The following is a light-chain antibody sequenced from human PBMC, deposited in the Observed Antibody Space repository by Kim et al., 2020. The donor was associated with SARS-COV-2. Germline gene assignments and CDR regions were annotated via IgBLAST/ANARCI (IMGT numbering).Light chain of an antibody. CDR1: SSNVGGYNY. CDR2: DVG. V-gene: IGLV2-14*03. J-gene: IGLJ3*02. CDR3: SSYTTTTTRV. Sequence: QSALTQPASVSGSPGQSITISCTRTSSNVGGYNYVSWYQQHPGKAPKLMIYDVGTRPSGVSDRFSGSKSGNTASLTISGLQTEDEADYYCSSYTTTTTRVFGGGTQLTVL.